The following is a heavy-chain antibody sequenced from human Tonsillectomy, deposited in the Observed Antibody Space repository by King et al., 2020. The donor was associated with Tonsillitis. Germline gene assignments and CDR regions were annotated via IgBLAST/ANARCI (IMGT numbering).Heavy chain of an antibody. Sequence: VQLVQSGGGLVKPGGSLRLSCAASGFTFSSYSMNWVRQAPGKGLEWVSSISSSSSYIYYADSVKGRFTISRDNAKNSLYLQMNSLRAEETAVYYCAGGYYYDSSGYYYWGQGTLVTVSS. D-gene: IGHD3-22*01. V-gene: IGHV3-21*01. CDR1: GFTFSSYS. CDR2: ISSSSSYI. CDR3: AGGYYYDSSGYYY. J-gene: IGHJ4*02.